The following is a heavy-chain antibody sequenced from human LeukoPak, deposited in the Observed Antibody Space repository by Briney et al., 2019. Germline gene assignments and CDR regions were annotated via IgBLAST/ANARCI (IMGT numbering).Heavy chain of an antibody. Sequence: SETLSLTCTVSGGSISSSNYYWGWIRQPPGKGLEWIGSIYYSGSTDYNSSLKSRVTISVDTSKNQFSLKVSSVTAADTAVYYCARFSHSSSWPYYFDYWGQGTLVTVSS. CDR2: IYYSGST. CDR3: ARFSHSSSWPYYFDY. CDR1: GGSISSSNYY. D-gene: IGHD6-13*01. J-gene: IGHJ4*02. V-gene: IGHV4-39*07.